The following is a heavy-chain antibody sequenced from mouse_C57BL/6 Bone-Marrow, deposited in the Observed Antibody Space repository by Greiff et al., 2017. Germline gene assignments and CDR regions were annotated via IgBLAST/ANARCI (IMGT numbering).Heavy chain of an antibody. CDR3: LYAWFAY. CDR1: GYTFTSYW. Sequence: QVQLQQPGAELVRPGTSVTLSCKASGYTFTSYWMHWVKQRPGQGLEWIGVIDPSDSYTNYNQKFKGKATLTVDTSSSTAYMQFSSLTSDDSAVYYCLYAWFAYWGQGTPVTVSA. V-gene: IGHV1-59*01. J-gene: IGHJ3*01. D-gene: IGHD1-1*01. CDR2: IDPSDSYT.